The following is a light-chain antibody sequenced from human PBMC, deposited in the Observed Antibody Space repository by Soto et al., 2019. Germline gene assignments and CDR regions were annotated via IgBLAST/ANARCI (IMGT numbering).Light chain of an antibody. CDR1: HDIFSY. CDR2: DAS. V-gene: IGKV1-33*01. Sequence: DIQMTQSPSSLSVSVGDRVAITCQASHDIFSYLNWYQQKPAEAPKLLIYDASNLETGVPSRFSGSGYGTDFTFIISSLQAEDIATYYCQQYDDLPLTFGQGTRLEI. J-gene: IGKJ5*01. CDR3: QQYDDLPLT.